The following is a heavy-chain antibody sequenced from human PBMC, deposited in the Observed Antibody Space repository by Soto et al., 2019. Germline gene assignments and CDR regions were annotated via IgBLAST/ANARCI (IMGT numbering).Heavy chain of an antibody. D-gene: IGHD3-22*01. CDR2: ISAYSGGT. CDR1: GYTFTSYG. V-gene: IGHV1-2*04. CDR3: ARGDYYYDSSGYMYYYYYYGMDV. J-gene: IGHJ6*02. Sequence: ASVKVSCKASGYTFTSYGISWVRQAPGQGLEWMGWISAYSGGTNYAQKFQGWVTMTRGTSISTAYMEPSRLRSDDTAVYYCARGDYYYDSSGYMYYYYYYGMDVWGQGTTVTVSS.